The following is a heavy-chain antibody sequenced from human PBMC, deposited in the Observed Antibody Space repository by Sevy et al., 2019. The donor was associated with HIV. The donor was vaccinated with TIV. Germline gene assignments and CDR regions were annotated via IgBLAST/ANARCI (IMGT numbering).Heavy chain of an antibody. V-gene: IGHV3-7*01. CDR3: ARALGYDYVWGTYHFSN. CDR1: GFVFSDFW. J-gene: IGHJ4*02. CDR2: IKHHGSET. D-gene: IGHD3-16*02. Sequence: GGSLRLSFTASGFVFSDFWMSWVRQAPGKGLEWVANIKHHGSETYYVDSVKGRFTISRDDAKNSLYLQMKSLRAEDMAIYYCARALGYDYVWGTYHFSNWGQGTLVTVSS.